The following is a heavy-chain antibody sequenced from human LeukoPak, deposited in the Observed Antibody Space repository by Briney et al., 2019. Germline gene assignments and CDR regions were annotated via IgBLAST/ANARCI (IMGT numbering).Heavy chain of an antibody. CDR2: IRSNGDTT. Sequence: PGGSLRLSCAASGFTFSSIAMIWVRQAPGKGLEWVSTIRSNGDTTYNADSVKGRFTISRDNSKNTLYLQLNSLRVEDTAIYYRAKGQELDDGVFDSWGQGTLVTVSS. CDR3: AKGQELDDGVFDS. J-gene: IGHJ4*02. V-gene: IGHV3-23*01. CDR1: GFTFSSIA. D-gene: IGHD1-1*01.